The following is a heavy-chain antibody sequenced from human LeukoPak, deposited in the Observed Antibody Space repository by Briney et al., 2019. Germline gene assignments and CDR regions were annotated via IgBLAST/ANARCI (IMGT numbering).Heavy chain of an antibody. CDR3: ARVASDSRGWYHFDS. CDR2: INDVTIT. J-gene: IGHJ4*02. D-gene: IGHD6-19*01. V-gene: IGHV3-53*01. CDR1: GFFVRTNY. Sequence: PGGSLRLSCAASGFFVRTNYMSWVRQVPGKGLEWVSFINDVTITNYADSVQGRFTISRDSSKNTLFLQMNSLRAEDTAVYFCARVASDSRGWYHFDSWGQGTLVTVSS.